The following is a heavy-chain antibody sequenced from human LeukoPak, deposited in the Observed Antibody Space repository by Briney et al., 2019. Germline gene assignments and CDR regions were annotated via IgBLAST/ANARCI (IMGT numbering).Heavy chain of an antibody. D-gene: IGHD6-13*01. CDR2: IYDSGST. CDR1: GGSISSYY. CDR3: ARGSESVGSNWDFDY. J-gene: IGHJ4*02. V-gene: IGHV4-30-4*08. Sequence: QTLSLTCTVSGGSISSYYWSWIRQPPGKGLEWIGYIYDSGSTYYSPSLKSRVTISIDTSKNQFSLKLSSVTAADTAVYYCARGSESVGSNWDFDYWGQGTLVTVSS.